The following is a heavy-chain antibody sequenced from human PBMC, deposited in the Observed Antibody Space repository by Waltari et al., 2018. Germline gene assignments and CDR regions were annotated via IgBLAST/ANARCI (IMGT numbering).Heavy chain of an antibody. V-gene: IGHV4-4*07. D-gene: IGHD3-3*01. CDR2: IYTSGST. J-gene: IGHJ3*02. CDR3: ARGPSQYYDFWSGYFPGAFDI. Sequence: QVQLQESGPGLVKPSETLSLTCTVSGGSISSYYWSWIRQPAGSGLEWIGRIYTSGSTNYNPSLKSRVTMSVDTSKNQFSLKLSSVTAADTAVYYCARGPSQYYDFWSGYFPGAFDIWGQGTMVTVSS. CDR1: GGSISSYY.